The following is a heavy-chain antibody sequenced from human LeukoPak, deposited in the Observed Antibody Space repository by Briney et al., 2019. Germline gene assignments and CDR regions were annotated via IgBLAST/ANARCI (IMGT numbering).Heavy chain of an antibody. CDR2: INPSGGST. Sequence: ASVKVSCKASVYTFIRYYMHWVRQAPGQGLEWMGIINPSGGSTSYAQKFQGRVTMTRDTSTSTVYMELSRLGSEDMAVYYCARGGYGDRIDYWGQGTLVSVSS. CDR3: ARGGYGDRIDY. V-gene: IGHV1-46*01. J-gene: IGHJ4*02. CDR1: VYTFIRYY. D-gene: IGHD4-17*01.